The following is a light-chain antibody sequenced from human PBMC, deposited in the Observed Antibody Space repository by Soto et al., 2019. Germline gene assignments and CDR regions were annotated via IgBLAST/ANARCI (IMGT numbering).Light chain of an antibody. CDR1: QSLVQRGGIAY. V-gene: IGKV2-30*02. J-gene: IGKJ1*01. Sequence: DVVITHSPLSLPVNLGQPASIYCRSHQSLVQRGGIAYFSWFRQRPGRSPRRLIYKVSNRDSGVPARFSGSRSGTEFTLTISSLQPDDFATYYCQQYNSYSWTFGQGTKVDIK. CDR2: KVS. CDR3: QQYNSYSWT.